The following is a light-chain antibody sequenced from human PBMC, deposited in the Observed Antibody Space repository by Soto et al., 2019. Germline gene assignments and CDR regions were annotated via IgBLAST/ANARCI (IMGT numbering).Light chain of an antibody. J-gene: IGLJ2*01. V-gene: IGLV3-27*01. CDR1: LPAQKF. CDR2: KDT. Sequence: SYELTQPSSVSVSPGQTARITCSGDLPAQKFARWFQQKPGQAPVLLIFKDTERPSGIPERFSGSSSGTTVTLTISGAQVEDEADYYCYSAADNRRVIFGGGTKVTVL. CDR3: YSAADNRRVI.